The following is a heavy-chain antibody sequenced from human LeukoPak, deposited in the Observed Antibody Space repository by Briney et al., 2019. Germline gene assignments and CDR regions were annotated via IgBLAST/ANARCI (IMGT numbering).Heavy chain of an antibody. CDR1: GGSISSQY. CDR3: ARGGYYFAY. V-gene: IGHV4-59*11. D-gene: IGHD3-22*01. CDR2: YSGST. J-gene: IGHJ4*02. Sequence: ETLSLTCTVSGGSISSQYWSWIRQPPGKGLEWIGYYSGSTNYNPSLKSRVTISVDTSKNQSSLKVNSVTAADTAVYYCARGGYYFAYWGQETLVTVSS.